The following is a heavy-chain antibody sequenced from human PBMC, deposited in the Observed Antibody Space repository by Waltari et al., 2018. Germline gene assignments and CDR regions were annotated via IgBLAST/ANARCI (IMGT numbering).Heavy chain of an antibody. CDR1: GGSFSGYY. CDR3: ARGGRLRFLEWSVYNKYFQH. V-gene: IGHV4-34*01. J-gene: IGHJ1*01. CDR2: INHSGST. Sequence: QVQLQQWGAGLLKPSETLSLTCAVYGGSFSGYYWSWIRQPPGKGLEWIGEINHSGSTNYNPSLKSRVTISVDTSKNQFSLKLSSVTAADTAVYYCARGGRLRFLEWSVYNKYFQHWGQGTLVTVSS. D-gene: IGHD3-3*01.